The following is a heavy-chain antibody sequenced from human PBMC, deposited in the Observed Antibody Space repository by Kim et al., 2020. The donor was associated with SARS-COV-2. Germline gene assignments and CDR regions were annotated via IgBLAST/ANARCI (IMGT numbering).Heavy chain of an antibody. CDR2: ITCGSQVI. CDR1: GFKFGDWS. Sequence: GGSLRLSCSASGFKFGDWSMNWVRQAPGKGLEWVAYITCGSQVIHYADSVRGRFTISRDNAGESLFLRMNSLRDDDTAVYYCARGLRYAFDVWGQGTMVTASS. J-gene: IGHJ3*01. V-gene: IGHV3-48*02. CDR3: ARGLRYAFDV.